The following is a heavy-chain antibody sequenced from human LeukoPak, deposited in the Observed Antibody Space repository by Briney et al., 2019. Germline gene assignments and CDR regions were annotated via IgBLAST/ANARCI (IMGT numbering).Heavy chain of an antibody. CDR2: IYYSGST. CDR3: AREPYSNYPTPPFDY. J-gene: IGHJ4*02. CDR1: GGSISSSSYY. V-gene: IGHV4-39*07. D-gene: IGHD4-11*01. Sequence: PSETLSLTCTVSGGSISSSSYYWGWIRQPPGKGLEWIGSIYYSGSTYYNPSLKSRVTISVDTSKNQFSLKLSSVTAVDTAVYYCAREPYSNYPTPPFDYWGQGTLVTVSS.